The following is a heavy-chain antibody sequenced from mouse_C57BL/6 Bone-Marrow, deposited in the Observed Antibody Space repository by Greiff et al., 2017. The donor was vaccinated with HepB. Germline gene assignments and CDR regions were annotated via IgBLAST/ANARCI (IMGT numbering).Heavy chain of an antibody. CDR1: GFNIKDDY. Sequence: VQLQQSGAELVRPGASVKLSCTASGFNIKDDYMHWVKQRPEQGLEWIGWIDPENGDTEYASKFQGKATITADTSSNTAYLQLSSLTSEDTAVYYCTTIYYTHWGQGTTLTVSS. J-gene: IGHJ2*01. V-gene: IGHV14-4*01. D-gene: IGHD2-1*01. CDR3: TTIYYTH. CDR2: IDPENGDT.